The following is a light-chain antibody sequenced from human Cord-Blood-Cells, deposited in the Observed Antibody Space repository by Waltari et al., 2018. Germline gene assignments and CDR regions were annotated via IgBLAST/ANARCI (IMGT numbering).Light chain of an antibody. CDR3: MQGIHLWT. V-gene: IGKV2-29*02. J-gene: IGKJ1*01. CDR2: EVS. Sequence: DIVMTQTPLSLSVTPGQPASISCKSSQSLLQSDGKTYLYWYLQKPGQSPQLLIYEVSSRLSGVPDRFSGSGSGTDFTRKISRVEAEDVGVYYCMQGIHLWTFGQGTKVEIK. CDR1: QSLLQSDGKTY.